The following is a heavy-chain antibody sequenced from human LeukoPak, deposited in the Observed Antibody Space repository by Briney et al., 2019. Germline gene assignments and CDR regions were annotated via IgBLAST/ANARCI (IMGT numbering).Heavy chain of an antibody. CDR3: ATQGYSYDYYFDY. CDR2: FDPEDGET. D-gene: IGHD5-18*01. J-gene: IGHJ4*02. V-gene: IGHV1-24*01. CDR1: GYTLTELS. Sequence: ASVKVSCKVSGYTLTELSMHWVRQAPGKGLEWMRGFDPEDGETIYAQKFQGRVTMTEDTSTDTAYMELSSLRSEDTAVYYCATQGYSYDYYFDYWGQGTLVTVSS.